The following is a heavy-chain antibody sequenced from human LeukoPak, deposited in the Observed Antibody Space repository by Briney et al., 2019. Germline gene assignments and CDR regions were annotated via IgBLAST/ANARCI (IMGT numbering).Heavy chain of an antibody. CDR2: IRSNSDGGTI. D-gene: IGHD5-24*01. Sequence: GGSLRLSCATSGFTFSNAWMNWVRQAPGKGLEWVGRIRSNSDGGTIDYAAPVKGRFALSRDDSKNTVYLQMNSLQTEDTAVYYCARDEGDGYNPTRYGMDVWGQGTTVTVSS. CDR1: GFTFSNAW. V-gene: IGHV3-15*07. CDR3: ARDEGDGYNPTRYGMDV. J-gene: IGHJ6*02.